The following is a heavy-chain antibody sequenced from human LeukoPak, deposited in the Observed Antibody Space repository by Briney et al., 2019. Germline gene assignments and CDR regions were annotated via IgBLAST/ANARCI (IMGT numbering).Heavy chain of an antibody. V-gene: IGHV3-72*01. J-gene: IGHJ4*02. CDR3: TRGIRQIRVYFDY. CDR2: VRNKANSYTT. Sequence: TGGSLRLSCVASGFTFSDHYMDWVRQAPGKGLEWVGRVRNKANSYTTEYAASVKGRFTISRDDSKNSLYLQMNSLKTEDTAVYYCTRGIRQIRVYFDYWGQGTLVTVSS. D-gene: IGHD4-17*01. CDR1: GFTFSDHY.